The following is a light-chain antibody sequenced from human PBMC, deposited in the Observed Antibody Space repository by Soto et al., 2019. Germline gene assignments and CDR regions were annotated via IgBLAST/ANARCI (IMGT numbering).Light chain of an antibody. CDR3: CSYAGSSTDV. J-gene: IGLJ1*01. CDR1: SSDVGFSNL. Sequence: QSALTQPASVSGSPGQSISISCTGSSSDVGFSNLVSWYQQLPGKAPKLIIYEGSKRPSGVSNRFSGSKSDNTASLTISGLQAEDEADYYCCSYAGSSTDVFGTGTKVTVL. CDR2: EGS. V-gene: IGLV2-23*01.